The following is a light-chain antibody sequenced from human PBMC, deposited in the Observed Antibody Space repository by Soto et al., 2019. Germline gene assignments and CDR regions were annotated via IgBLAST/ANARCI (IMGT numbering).Light chain of an antibody. J-gene: IGKJ5*01. CDR1: QSVSSSY. V-gene: IGKV3-20*01. Sequence: EIVLTQSPGTLSLSQGERATLSCRASQSVSSSYLAWYQQKPGQAPRLLIYGASSRATGIPDRFSGSGSGTDFTLTISRLEPEDFAVYYCQQYGSSPWTFGQGTRREIK. CDR3: QQYGSSPWT. CDR2: GAS.